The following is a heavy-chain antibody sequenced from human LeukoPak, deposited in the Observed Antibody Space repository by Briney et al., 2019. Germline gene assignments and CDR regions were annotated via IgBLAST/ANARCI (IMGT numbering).Heavy chain of an antibody. CDR1: GFTFSSYE. V-gene: IGHV3-48*03. Sequence: PGGSLRLSCAASGFTFSSYEMNWVCQAPGKGLEWVSYIGTSGSTIYYADSVKGRFTISRDNAKNSLYLQMNSLRAEDTAVYYCAELGITMIGGVWGKGTTVTISS. CDR3: AELGITMIGGV. J-gene: IGHJ6*04. CDR2: IGTSGSTI. D-gene: IGHD3-10*02.